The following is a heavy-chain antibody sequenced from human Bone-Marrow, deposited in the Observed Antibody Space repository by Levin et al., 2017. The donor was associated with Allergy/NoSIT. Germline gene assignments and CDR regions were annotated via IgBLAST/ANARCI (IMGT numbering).Heavy chain of an antibody. V-gene: IGHV1-2*02. D-gene: IGHD3-22*01. CDR2: INPNSGDT. CDR1: GYTFTGYY. J-gene: IGHJ4*02. Sequence: GESLKISCKASGYTFTGYYMNWVRQAPGQGLEWMGWINPNSGDTNYAQKFQGRVTMTRDTSISTAYMELSRLRSDDTAVYYCASSRLHYHDSSGYYYDFDYWGQGTLVTVSS. CDR3: ASSRLHYHDSSGYYYDFDY.